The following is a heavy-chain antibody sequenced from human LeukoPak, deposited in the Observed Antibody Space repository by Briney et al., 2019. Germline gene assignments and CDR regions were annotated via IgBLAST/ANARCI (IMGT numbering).Heavy chain of an antibody. CDR2: IYSGGST. CDR3: ARDRVGYYFDY. V-gene: IGHV3-66*01. Sequence: PGGSLRLSCAASGFTVSSNYMSWVRQAPGKGLEWVSVIYSGGSTYYADSVKGRFTISRDNSKNTLYLQMNSLRAEDTAVYYCARDRVGYYFDYWGQGTLVTVSS. D-gene: IGHD2-2*01. CDR1: GFTVSSNY. J-gene: IGHJ4*02.